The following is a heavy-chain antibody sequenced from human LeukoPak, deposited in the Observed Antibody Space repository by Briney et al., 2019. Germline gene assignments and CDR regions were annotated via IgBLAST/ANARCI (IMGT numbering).Heavy chain of an antibody. J-gene: IGHJ6*02. CDR2: IYYSGST. CDR3: ASRVSVRYGMDV. Sequence: SETLSLTCTVSGGSISSYYWSWIRQPPGKGLEWIGYIYYSGSTNYNPSLKSRVTISVDTSKNQFSLKLSSVTAADTAVYYRASRVSVRYGMDVWGQGTTVTVSS. D-gene: IGHD4-17*01. CDR1: GGSISSYY. V-gene: IGHV4-59*01.